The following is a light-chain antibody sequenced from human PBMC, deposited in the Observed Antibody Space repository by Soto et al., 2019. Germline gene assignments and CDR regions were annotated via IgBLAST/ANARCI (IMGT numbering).Light chain of an antibody. CDR2: EAN. Sequence: QPASVSGSPGQSITISCTGTSSDVGSYNLVSWYQQHPGKAPKLMIYEANKRPSGVSDRFSGSKSGNTASLTISGLQAEDEAEYYCSSYAGYSTSVVFGGGTKVTVL. CDR3: SSYAGYSTSVV. V-gene: IGLV2-23*01. CDR1: SSDVGSYNL. J-gene: IGLJ2*01.